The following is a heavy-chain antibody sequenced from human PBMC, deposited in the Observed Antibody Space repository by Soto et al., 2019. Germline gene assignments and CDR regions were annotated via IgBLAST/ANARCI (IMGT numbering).Heavy chain of an antibody. CDR2: IRSKANSYAT. V-gene: IGHV3-73*01. J-gene: IGHJ4*02. D-gene: IGHD6-19*01. Sequence: GGSLRLSCAASGFTFSGSAMHWVRQASGKGLEWVGRIRSKANSYATAYAASVKGRFTISRDDSKNTAYLQMNSLKTEDTAVYYCTSLIAVAGKVDYWGQGTLVTVSS. CDR1: GFTFSGSA. CDR3: TSLIAVAGKVDY.